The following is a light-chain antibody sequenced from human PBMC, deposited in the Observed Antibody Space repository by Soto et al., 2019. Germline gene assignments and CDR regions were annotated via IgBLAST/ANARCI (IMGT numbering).Light chain of an antibody. V-gene: IGLV2-11*01. CDR3: CSYAGSNPGV. J-gene: IGLJ3*02. CDR2: DVS. CDR1: SSDVGGYNY. Sequence: QSALTQPRSVSGSPGQSVTISCTGTSSDVGGYNYVSWYQQHPGKAPKLMIYDVSNRPSGVHDRFSGSKSGNTASLTISGLPADDEADYYCCSYAGSNPGVFVGGTQLTVL.